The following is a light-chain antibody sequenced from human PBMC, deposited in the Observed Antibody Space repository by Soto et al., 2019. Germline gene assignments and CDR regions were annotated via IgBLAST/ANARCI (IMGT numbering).Light chain of an antibody. CDR3: ISYTTSSTLYV. V-gene: IGLV2-14*01. Sequence: QSALTQPASVSGSPGQSITISCTGTSSDVGGYKFVSWYQQHSGKAPKLIIYEVSNRPSGVSNRFSGSKSGNTASQTISGLQPEDEADYYCISYTTSSTLYVFGTGTKVTVL. CDR1: SSDVGGYKF. J-gene: IGLJ1*01. CDR2: EVS.